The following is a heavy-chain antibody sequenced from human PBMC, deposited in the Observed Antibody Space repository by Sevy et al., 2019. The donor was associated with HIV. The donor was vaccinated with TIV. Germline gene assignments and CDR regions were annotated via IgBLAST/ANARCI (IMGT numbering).Heavy chain of an antibody. J-gene: IGHJ3*02. V-gene: IGHV3-23*01. CDR2: ISGNGENR. Sequence: GGSLRLSCAASEFTFSSHAVSWVRQAPGKGLEWVSAISGNGENRHYADSVRGRVTISRDNFKNTLYLQMNSLRAEDTALYYCARDGRGISAFDIWGQGTMVTVSS. D-gene: IGHD3-3*02. CDR1: EFTFSSHA. CDR3: ARDGRGISAFDI.